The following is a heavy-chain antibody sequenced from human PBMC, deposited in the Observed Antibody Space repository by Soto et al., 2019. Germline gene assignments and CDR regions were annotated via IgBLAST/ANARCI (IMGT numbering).Heavy chain of an antibody. D-gene: IGHD5-12*01. Sequence: GGSLRLSCAASGFTFSSYAMHWVRQAPGKGLEYVSAISSNGGSTYYADSVKGRFTISRDNSKNTLYLQMGSLRAEDMAVYYCARAVRDGYNWYYFDYWGQGTRVTVSS. V-gene: IGHV3-64*02. CDR1: GFTFSSYA. CDR2: ISSNGGST. J-gene: IGHJ4*02. CDR3: ARAVRDGYNWYYFDY.